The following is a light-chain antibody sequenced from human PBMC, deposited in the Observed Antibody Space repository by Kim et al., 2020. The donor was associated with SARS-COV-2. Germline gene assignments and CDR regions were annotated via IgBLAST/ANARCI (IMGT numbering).Light chain of an antibody. J-gene: IGKJ2*01. CDR1: QSISNY. CDR3: QQSYSTPVFT. V-gene: IGKV1-39*01. CDR2: GAS. Sequence: DIQMTQSPSSLSASVGDSVTISCRASQSISNYLSWYQQKPGRAPKLLIYGASSLQTGVPSRISGSGSETDFTLTISGLQPEDFATYYCQQSYSTPVFTFGQGTKLEI.